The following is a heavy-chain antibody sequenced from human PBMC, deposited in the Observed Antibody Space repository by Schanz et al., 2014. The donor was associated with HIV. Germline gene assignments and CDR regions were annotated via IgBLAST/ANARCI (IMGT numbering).Heavy chain of an antibody. Sequence: EVQLVESGGGLVQPGGSLRLSCAASGFTFGDYAMHWVRQAPGKGLAWVPGISWNSGSIDYADSVKGRFTISRDNAKNSLYLQMNSLRAEDTALYYCAKDLNILLWFGEYGMDVWGQGTTVTVSS. J-gene: IGHJ6*02. V-gene: IGHV3-9*01. D-gene: IGHD3-10*01. CDR1: GFTFGDYA. CDR3: AKDLNILLWFGEYGMDV. CDR2: ISWNSGSI.